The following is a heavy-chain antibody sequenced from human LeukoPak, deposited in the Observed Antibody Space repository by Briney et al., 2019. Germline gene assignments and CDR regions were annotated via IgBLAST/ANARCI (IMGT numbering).Heavy chain of an antibody. D-gene: IGHD3-22*01. J-gene: IGHJ4*02. Sequence: GGSLTLSCAASGFTVSNNYMRWVRQAPGKGLEWVSLIYSGGSTYYADSVKGRFTISRDNSKNTLYLQMNSLRAEDTAVYYCARGDSSGYYNYWGQGTLVTVSS. V-gene: IGHV3-53*01. CDR1: GFTVSNNY. CDR3: ARGDSSGYYNY. CDR2: IYSGGST.